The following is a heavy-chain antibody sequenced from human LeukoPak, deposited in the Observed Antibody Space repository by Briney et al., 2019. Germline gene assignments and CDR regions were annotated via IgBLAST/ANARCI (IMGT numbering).Heavy chain of an antibody. CDR3: ASGGGTYNFFHY. D-gene: IGHD3-16*01. CDR2: IYSGGAT. Sequence: GGSLRLSCAASGFTFSSNYMTWVRQAPGKGLEWVSVIYSGGATYYADYVKGRFTISRDNSKNTLYLQMNSLKAEDTAVYFCASGGGTYNFFHYWGQGTLVTVSS. J-gene: IGHJ4*02. CDR1: GFTFSSNY. V-gene: IGHV3-66*02.